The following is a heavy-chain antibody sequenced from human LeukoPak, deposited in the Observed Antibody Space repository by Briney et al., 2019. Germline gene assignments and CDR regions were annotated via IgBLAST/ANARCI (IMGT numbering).Heavy chain of an antibody. D-gene: IGHD3-16*01. CDR1: GFIFSNFG. J-gene: IGHJ3*02. CDR2: IWYDGSKE. Sequence: GGSLRLSCEASGFIFSNFGMHWVRQAPGKGLEWVAIIWYDGSKEYHADSVKGRFTVSRDNSKNTLYLQMNSLRDEGTAVYYCAREGYSYAFTALDIWGQGTMVTVSS. CDR3: AREGYSYAFTALDI. V-gene: IGHV3-33*01.